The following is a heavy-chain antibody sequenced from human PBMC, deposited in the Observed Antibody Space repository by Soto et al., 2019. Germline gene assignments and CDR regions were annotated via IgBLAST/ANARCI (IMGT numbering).Heavy chain of an antibody. CDR1: GFTFSSYA. V-gene: IGHV3-23*01. D-gene: IGHD3-22*01. J-gene: IGHJ6*02. CDR3: AKDPGGTYYYDSSDYERYYYGMDV. CDR2: ISGSGGST. Sequence: PGGSLRLSCAASGFTFSSYAMSWVRQAPGKGLEWVSAISGSGGSTYYADSVKGRFTISRNNSKNTLYLQMNSLRAEDTAVYYCAKDPGGTYYYDSSDYERYYYGMDVWGQGTTVT.